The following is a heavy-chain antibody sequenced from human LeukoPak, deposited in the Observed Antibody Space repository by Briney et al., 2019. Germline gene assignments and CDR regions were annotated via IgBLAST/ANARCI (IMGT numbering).Heavy chain of an antibody. V-gene: IGHV3-21*01. CDR3: ARSRSSGWHGAYYYMDV. J-gene: IGHJ6*03. CDR1: GFTISSYS. CDR2: ISSSSSYI. D-gene: IGHD6-19*01. Sequence: PGGSLRLSCAASGFTISSYSMNWVRQAPGKGLEWVSSISSSSSYIYYADSVKGRFTISRDNAKNSLYLQMNSLRAEDTAVYYCARSRSSGWHGAYYYMDVWGKGTTVTISS.